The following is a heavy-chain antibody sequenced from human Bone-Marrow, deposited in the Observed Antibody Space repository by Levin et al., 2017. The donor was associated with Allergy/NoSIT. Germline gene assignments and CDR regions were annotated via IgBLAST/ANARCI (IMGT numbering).Heavy chain of an antibody. CDR3: AKMKPMGGYYYYAMDV. CDR2: MTGTGGST. CDR1: GFTFRINA. V-gene: IGHV3-23*01. Sequence: PGASVKVSCVASGFTFRINAMSWVRQAPGKGLEWVSSMTGTGGSTYSADSVKGRFTISRDTSKNTLFLQMDRLRAEDTAVYYCAKMKPMGGYYYYAMDVWGQGTTVTVSS. D-gene: IGHD3-16*01. J-gene: IGHJ6*02.